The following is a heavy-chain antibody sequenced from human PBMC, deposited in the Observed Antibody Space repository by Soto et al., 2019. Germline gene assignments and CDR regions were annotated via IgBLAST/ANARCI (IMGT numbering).Heavy chain of an antibody. Sequence: PGESLKISCKGSGYSFTSYWVGWVRQMPGKGLEWMGIIYPGDSDTRYSPSFQGQVTISADKSISTAYLQWSSLKASDTAMYYCARLSKAYCSGGSCYSYWYFDLWGRGTLVTVSS. CDR3: ARLSKAYCSGGSCYSYWYFDL. D-gene: IGHD2-15*01. J-gene: IGHJ2*01. CDR1: GYSFTSYW. CDR2: IYPGDSDT. V-gene: IGHV5-51*01.